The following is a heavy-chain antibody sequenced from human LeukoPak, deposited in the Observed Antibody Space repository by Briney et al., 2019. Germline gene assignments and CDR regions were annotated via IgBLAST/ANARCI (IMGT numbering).Heavy chain of an antibody. V-gene: IGHV3-21*01. J-gene: IGHJ5*02. Sequence: GGSLRLSCAASGFSFSSYTMNWVRQAPGKGLEWVSSISSSSSYIYSADSLKGRFTISRDNAKNSLYLQVNSLRAEDTAVYYCARDLASGWFDPWGQGTLVTVSS. CDR2: ISSSSSYI. D-gene: IGHD2-15*01. CDR1: GFSFSSYT. CDR3: ARDLASGWFDP.